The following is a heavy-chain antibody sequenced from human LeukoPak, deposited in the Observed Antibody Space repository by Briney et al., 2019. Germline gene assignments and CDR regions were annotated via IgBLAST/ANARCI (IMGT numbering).Heavy chain of an antibody. Sequence: GGSLRLSCAASGFTFSKYWMSWVRQAPGKGLEWVANIKQEGSEKYYVDSVKGRFTISRDNAKNSLYLQMNSLRADDTAVYYCARSNSYSGSGSYYGIFDYWGQGTLVTVSS. J-gene: IGHJ4*02. CDR1: GFTFSKYW. V-gene: IGHV3-7*01. CDR3: ARSNSYSGSGSYYGIFDY. CDR2: IKQEGSEK. D-gene: IGHD3-10*01.